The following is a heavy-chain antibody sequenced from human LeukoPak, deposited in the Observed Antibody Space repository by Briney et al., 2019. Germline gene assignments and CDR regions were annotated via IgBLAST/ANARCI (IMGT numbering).Heavy chain of an antibody. CDR1: GFTFSSYS. CDR2: ISSSSSYI. Sequence: KSGGSLRLSCAASGFTFSSYSMNWVRQAPGKGLEWVSSISSSSSYIYYADSVKGRFTISRDNAKNSLYLQMNSLRAEDTAVYYCARGHRFLEPYWGQGTLVTVSS. D-gene: IGHD3-3*01. V-gene: IGHV3-21*01. J-gene: IGHJ4*02. CDR3: ARGHRFLEPY.